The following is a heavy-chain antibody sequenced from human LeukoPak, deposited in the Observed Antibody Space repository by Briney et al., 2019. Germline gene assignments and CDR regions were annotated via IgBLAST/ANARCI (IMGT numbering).Heavy chain of an antibody. V-gene: IGHV4-39*01. CDR1: GGSISSGSYY. CDR2: IHYGGST. J-gene: IGHJ4*02. CDR3: ARRRLENTFDY. D-gene: IGHD5-18*01. Sequence: PSETLSLTCTVSGGSISSGSYYWGWIRQPPGTRLEWIASIHYGGSTHYNPSLKSRVTISVDTSKNQFSLKLSSVAAADTAVYYCARRRLENTFDYWGRGTLVTVSS.